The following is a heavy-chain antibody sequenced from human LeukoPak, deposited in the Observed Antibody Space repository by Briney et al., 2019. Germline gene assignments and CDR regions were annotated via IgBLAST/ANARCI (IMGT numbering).Heavy chain of an antibody. CDR2: INPNSGGT. Sequence: ASVKVSCKASGYTFTGYYMHWVRQAPGQGLEWMGWINPNSGGTNYAQKFQGRVTITRDTSISTAYMELSRLRSEDTAVYYCARDYARWLQQPDHWGQGTLVTVSS. CDR3: ARDYARWLQQPDH. CDR1: GYTFTGYY. D-gene: IGHD5-24*01. V-gene: IGHV1-2*02. J-gene: IGHJ4*02.